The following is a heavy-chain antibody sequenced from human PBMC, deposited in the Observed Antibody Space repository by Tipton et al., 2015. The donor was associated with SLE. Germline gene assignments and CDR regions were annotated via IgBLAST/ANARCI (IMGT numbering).Heavy chain of an antibody. V-gene: IGHV4-59*08. D-gene: IGHD3-3*01. CDR2: VFYKGET. CDR3: ARGPTIKIRFSSYFHYMDV. Sequence: TLSLTCTVSGGSIITHYWSWIRQTPARGLEWIGYVFYKGETYYTPSLKSRVTISVDTSKNQFSLKLTSVTAADTSVYFCARGPTIKIRFSSYFHYMDVWGKGTTVTVSS. J-gene: IGHJ6*03. CDR1: GGSIITHY.